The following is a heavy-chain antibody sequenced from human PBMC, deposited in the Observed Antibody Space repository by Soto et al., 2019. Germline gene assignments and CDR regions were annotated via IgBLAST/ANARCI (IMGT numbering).Heavy chain of an antibody. CDR2: IIPIFGTA. D-gene: IGHD2-15*01. Sequence: QVQLVQSGAEVKKPGSSVKVSCKASGGTFSSYAISWVRQAPGQGLEWMGGIIPIFGTANYAQKFQGRVTITADEATSTAYMELSSLRSEDTAVYYCARSHVTPTYVVVGRVNWFDPWGQGTLVTVSS. V-gene: IGHV1-69*01. CDR3: ARSHVTPTYVVVGRVNWFDP. J-gene: IGHJ5*02. CDR1: GGTFSSYA.